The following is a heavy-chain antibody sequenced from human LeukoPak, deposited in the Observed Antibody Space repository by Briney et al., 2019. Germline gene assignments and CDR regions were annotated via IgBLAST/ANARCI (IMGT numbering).Heavy chain of an antibody. D-gene: IGHD3-10*01. CDR3: ARDLARGVIIQNDAFDI. CDR1: GFTFSSYS. CDR2: ISSSSSYI. V-gene: IGHV3-21*01. J-gene: IGHJ3*02. Sequence: GGSLRLSCAASGFTFSSYSMNWVRQAPGKGLEWVSSISSSSSYIYYADSVKGRFTISRDNAKNSLYLQMNSLRAEDTAVYYCARDLARGVIIQNDAFDIWGQGTMVTASS.